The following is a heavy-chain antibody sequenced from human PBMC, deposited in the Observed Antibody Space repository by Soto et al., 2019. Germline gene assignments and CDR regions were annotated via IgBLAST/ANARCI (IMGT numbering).Heavy chain of an antibody. D-gene: IGHD1-26*01. CDR1: GFTFSSYW. CDR2: IKQDGSEK. Sequence: GGSLRLSCAASGFTFSSYWMSWVRQAPGKGLEWVANIKQDGSEKYYVDSVKGRFTISRDNAKNSLYLQMNSLRAEDTAVYYCAREWEILLQSAFDIWGQGTMVTVSS. V-gene: IGHV3-7*03. J-gene: IGHJ3*02. CDR3: AREWEILLQSAFDI.